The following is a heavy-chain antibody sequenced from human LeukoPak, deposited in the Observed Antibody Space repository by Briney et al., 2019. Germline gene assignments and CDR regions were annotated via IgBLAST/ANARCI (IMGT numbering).Heavy chain of an antibody. J-gene: IGHJ6*02. D-gene: IGHD2-15*01. CDR2: MSTDGSLQ. CDR3: ARAYCSGGSCYSEVYYYGMDV. V-gene: IGHV3-30*01. Sequence: GGSLRLSCVASGFTFSNYAIHWVRRPPGKGLEWVAVMSTDGSLQYYANSVKGRFTISRDNSKNTLYLQMNSLRAEDTAVYYCARAYCSGGSCYSEVYYYGMDVWGQGTTVTVSS. CDR1: GFTFSNYA.